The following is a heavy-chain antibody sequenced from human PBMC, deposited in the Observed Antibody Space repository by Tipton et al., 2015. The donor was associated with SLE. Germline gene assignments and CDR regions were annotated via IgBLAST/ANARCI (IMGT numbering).Heavy chain of an antibody. V-gene: IGHV3-53*05. CDR3: AIDNWKERAIDS. CDR1: GFTVNGDY. Sequence: SLRLSCAGSGFTVNGDYMTWVRQAPGKGLEWVSVIYSATSIYYADSVKGRFTISRDISKNTLYLQMNNLRAEDTATYYCAIDNWKERAIDSWGQGTLVTVSS. J-gene: IGHJ4*02. CDR2: IYSATSI. D-gene: IGHD1-20*01.